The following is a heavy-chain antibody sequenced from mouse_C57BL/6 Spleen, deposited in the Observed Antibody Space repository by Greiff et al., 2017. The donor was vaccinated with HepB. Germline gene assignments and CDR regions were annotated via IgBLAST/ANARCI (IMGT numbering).Heavy chain of an antibody. J-gene: IGHJ3*01. D-gene: IGHD1-1*01. CDR1: GFNIKDDY. CDR2: IDPENGDT. V-gene: IGHV14-4*01. CDR3: TTDGSSYRFAC. Sequence: EVQLLQSGAELVRPGASVKLSCTASGFNIKDDYMHWVKQRPEQGLEWIGWIDPENGDTEYASKFQGKATIAADTSSNTAYLQLSSLTSEDTAVYYCTTDGSSYRFACWGQGTLVTVSA.